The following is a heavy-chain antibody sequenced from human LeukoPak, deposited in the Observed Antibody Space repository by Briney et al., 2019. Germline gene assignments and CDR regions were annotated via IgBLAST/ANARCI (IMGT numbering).Heavy chain of an antibody. CDR3: ARDQYDTWSRRGNFDS. CDR1: GFTFGKYW. D-gene: IGHD3-3*01. Sequence: GGSLRLSCVASGFTFGKYWMSWVRQAPGKGLEWVANIKLDGSEKNYVDSVKGRFTISRDNTKNSLYLQMNSLRVEDTAVFYCARDQYDTWSRRGNFDSWGQGALVIVSS. CDR2: IKLDGSEK. V-gene: IGHV3-7*03. J-gene: IGHJ4*02.